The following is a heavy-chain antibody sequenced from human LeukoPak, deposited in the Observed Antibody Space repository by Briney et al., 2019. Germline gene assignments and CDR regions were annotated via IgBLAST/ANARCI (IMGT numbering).Heavy chain of an antibody. CDR3: ARVPGATSWFDP. CDR2: IFYSGST. V-gene: IGHV4-59*01. Sequence: SETLSLTCTVSGGSISSYYWSWIRQPPGEGLEWIGYIFYSGSTKYSPSLKSRVTISVGTSKTQFSLQLTSVTAADTAVYYFARVPGATSWFDPWGQGTLVTVSS. J-gene: IGHJ5*02. CDR1: GGSISSYY. D-gene: IGHD1-26*01.